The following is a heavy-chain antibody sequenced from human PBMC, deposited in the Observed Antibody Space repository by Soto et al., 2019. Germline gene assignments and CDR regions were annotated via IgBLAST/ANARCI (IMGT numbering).Heavy chain of an antibody. V-gene: IGHV4-38-2*02. D-gene: IGHD3-10*01. CDR3: PRKAYCPSGRINLFDS. Sequence: PSKTLSLTCTVSGYSINSDDYWGWIRQPPGKGLEWIASIYHSVSTFYHPSLRSRVTISIDTSKNQFSLRLTAVPAADTAMYYCPRKAYCPSGRINLFDSWGQGTLETVSS. CDR2: IYHSVST. J-gene: IGHJ4*02. CDR1: GYSINSDDY.